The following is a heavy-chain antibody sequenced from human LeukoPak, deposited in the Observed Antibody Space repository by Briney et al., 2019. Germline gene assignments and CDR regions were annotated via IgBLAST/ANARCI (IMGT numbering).Heavy chain of an antibody. CDR2: IYHSGST. CDR3: ARGRGYSYGRFDY. V-gene: IGHV4-30-2*01. D-gene: IGHD5-18*01. J-gene: IGHJ4*02. CDR1: GGSISSGGYS. Sequence: SETLSLTCAVSGGSISSGGYSWSWIRQPPGKGLEWIGYIYHSGSTYYNPSLKSRVTISVDRSKNQFSLKPSSVTAADTAVYYCARGRGYSYGRFDYWGQGTLVTVSS.